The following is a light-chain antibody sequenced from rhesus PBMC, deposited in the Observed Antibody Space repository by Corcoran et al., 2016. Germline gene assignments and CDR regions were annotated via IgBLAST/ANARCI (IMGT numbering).Light chain of an antibody. CDR3: CSRGSGNTYI. CDR1: SSDIGAYID. J-gene: IGLJ1*01. CDR2: DVT. V-gene: IGLV2S9*01. Sequence: QSALTQPPSVSKSLGQSVTISCAGTSSDIGAYIDVSWYQQHPGTAPKLLIYDVTKRPSGISDRFSGSKSGNTASLTISGLQAEDEADYYGCSRGSGNTYIFGVETRLTVL.